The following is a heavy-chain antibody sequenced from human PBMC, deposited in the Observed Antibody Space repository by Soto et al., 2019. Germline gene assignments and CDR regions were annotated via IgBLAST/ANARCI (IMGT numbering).Heavy chain of an antibody. CDR1: PFTISSYS. CDR2: ITSGSAFI. Sequence: GGALRLSCVASPFTISSYSLNWVRQAPGKGLEWVSSITSGSAFIDYADSVKGRFTISRDDAKNSLFLQMSSLRADDTAVYYCARSQRNGAMDVWGQGTTVTVSS. D-gene: IGHD2-8*01. V-gene: IGHV3-21*01. CDR3: ARSQRNGAMDV. J-gene: IGHJ6*02.